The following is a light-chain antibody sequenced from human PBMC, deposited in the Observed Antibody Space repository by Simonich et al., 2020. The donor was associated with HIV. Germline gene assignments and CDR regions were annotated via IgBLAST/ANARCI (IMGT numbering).Light chain of an antibody. V-gene: IGKV1-NL1*01. J-gene: IGKJ4*01. CDR2: AAS. CDR3: QQYYSSLIT. CDR1: EGIRNS. Sequence: DIQMTQSPSSLSASVGDRVTITCRASEGIRNSLAWYQQRPGKAPKLLINAASRLESGVPSRFSGSGSGTAYTLTISSLQPEDFATYYCQQYYSSLITFGGGTKVEIK.